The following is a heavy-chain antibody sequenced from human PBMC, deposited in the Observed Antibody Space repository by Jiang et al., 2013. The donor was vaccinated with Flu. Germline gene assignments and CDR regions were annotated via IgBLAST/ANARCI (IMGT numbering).Heavy chain of an antibody. CDR2: IYTSGST. D-gene: IGHD2-21*02. CDR1: GGSISSGPYY. V-gene: IGHV4-61*02. J-gene: IGHJ4*02. CDR3: ARQDMTAVDTFDS. Sequence: GLVKPSQTLSLTCTVSGGSISSGPYYWTWIRQPAGKGLEWIGRIYTSGSTSYNPSLKSRLTISLDTSKSQFSLKLSSVTAADTAVYYCARQDMTAVDTFDSWGQGT.